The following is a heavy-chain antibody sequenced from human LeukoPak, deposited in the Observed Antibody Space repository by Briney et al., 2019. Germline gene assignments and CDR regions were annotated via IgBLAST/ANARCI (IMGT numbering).Heavy chain of an antibody. J-gene: IGHJ4*02. CDR1: GFIVSSDY. CDR3: ARGEAYGRFDY. CDR2: IYIGGST. D-gene: IGHD4-17*01. V-gene: IGHV3-53*04. Sequence: GGSLRLSCAASGFIVSSDYMSWVRQAPGEGLEWVSVIYIGGSTYYADSVKGRFTISRHNSKNTLYLQMNSLRAEDTAVYYCARGEAYGRFDYWGQGTLVTVSS.